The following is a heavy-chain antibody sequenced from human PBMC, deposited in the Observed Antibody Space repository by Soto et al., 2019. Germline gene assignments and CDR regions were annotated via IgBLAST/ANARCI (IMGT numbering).Heavy chain of an antibody. CDR2: IFYGGST. D-gene: IGHD1-26*01. CDR1: GGSISSGDYY. V-gene: IGHV4-30-4*01. J-gene: IGHJ4*02. Sequence: QVQLQESGPGLVKPPQTLSLTCTVSGGSISSGDYYWSWIRQPPGKGLEWIGYIFYGGSTYYNPSLKSRVTMSVDTSKNQFSLKLSSVTAADTAVYYCARAVRGSYYDYWGQGTLVTVSS. CDR3: ARAVRGSYYDY.